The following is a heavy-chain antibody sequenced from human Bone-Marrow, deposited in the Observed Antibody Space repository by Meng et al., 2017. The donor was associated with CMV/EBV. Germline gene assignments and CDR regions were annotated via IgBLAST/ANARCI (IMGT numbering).Heavy chain of an antibody. CDR2: IYSGGST. J-gene: IGHJ4*02. CDR1: GFTVSSNY. D-gene: IGHD3-10*01. CDR3: ARVLVRGVVPFYFDY. V-gene: IGHV3-66*01. Sequence: EVQLVESXXGLVQPGGSLRLSCXASGFTVSSNYMGWVRQAPGKGLEWVSVIYSGGSTYYADSVKGRFTISRDNSKNTLYLQMNSLRAEDTAVYYCARVLVRGVVPFYFDYWGQGTLVTVSS.